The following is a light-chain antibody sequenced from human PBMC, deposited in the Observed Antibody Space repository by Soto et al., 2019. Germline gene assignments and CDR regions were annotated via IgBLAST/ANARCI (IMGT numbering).Light chain of an antibody. CDR2: GAS. V-gene: IGKV3-20*01. Sequence: EIVLTQSPGTLSLSPGERATLSCRASQSVSSSYLAWYQQHPGQAPRLLIYGASGRATGIPDRLSGSGSGTDFTLTISRLEPEDFAVYYCQQYGSSSLTFGGGTQVEIK. J-gene: IGKJ4*01. CDR3: QQYGSSSLT. CDR1: QSVSSSY.